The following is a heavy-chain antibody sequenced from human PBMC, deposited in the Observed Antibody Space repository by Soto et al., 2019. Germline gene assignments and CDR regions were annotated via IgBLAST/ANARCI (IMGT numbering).Heavy chain of an antibody. Sequence: GGSLRLSCAASGFTFSSYAMSWVRQAPGKGLEWVSAISGSGGSTYYADSVKGRFTISRDNSKNTLYLQMNSLRAEDTAVYYCAKGFYCSSTSCPQLDAFDIWGQGTMVTVSS. V-gene: IGHV3-23*01. D-gene: IGHD2-2*01. CDR2: ISGSGGST. J-gene: IGHJ3*02. CDR1: GFTFSSYA. CDR3: AKGFYCSSTSCPQLDAFDI.